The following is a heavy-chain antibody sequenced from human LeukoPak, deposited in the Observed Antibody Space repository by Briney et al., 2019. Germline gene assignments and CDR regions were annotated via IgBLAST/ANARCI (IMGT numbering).Heavy chain of an antibody. CDR1: GGSISSSSYY. CDR2: IYYSGST. J-gene: IGHJ1*01. CDR3: ARGTGYGEQWLVSGVEYFQH. Sequence: ASETLSLTCTVSGGSISSSSYYWGWIRQPPGKGLEWIGSIYYSGSTYYNPSLKSRVTISVDTSKNQFSLKLSSVTAADTAVYYCARGTGYGEQWLVSGVEYFQHWGQGTLVTVSS. V-gene: IGHV4-39*07. D-gene: IGHD6-19*01.